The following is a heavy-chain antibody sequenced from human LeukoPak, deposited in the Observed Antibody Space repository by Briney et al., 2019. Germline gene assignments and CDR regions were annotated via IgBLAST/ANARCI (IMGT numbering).Heavy chain of an antibody. CDR1: GFPFSSYW. Sequence: PGGSLRLSCVASGFPFSSYWMTWIRQAPGKGLEWVANIKQDGSKKSYVDSVKGRFTISRDFSKNTVFLHMNSLRAEDTAMYYCARGDDSGYYDYFDYWGQGALVTVSS. CDR2: IKQDGSKK. V-gene: IGHV3-7*03. CDR3: ARGDDSGYYDYFDY. J-gene: IGHJ4*02. D-gene: IGHD3-22*01.